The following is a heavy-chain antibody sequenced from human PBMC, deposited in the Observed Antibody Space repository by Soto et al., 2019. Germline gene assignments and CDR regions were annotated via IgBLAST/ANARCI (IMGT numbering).Heavy chain of an antibody. CDR1: GVTCSNYA. V-gene: IGHV3-23*01. CDR3: ARDQGSSWYEIDY. CDR2: ISGSGGST. Sequence: WRPQRLSCAASGVTCSNYAVTRIRQTPGKGLEWVSTISGSGGSTYYADSVKGRFTISRDNSKNTLYLQMNSLRAEDTAVYYCARDQGSSWYEIDYWGQGTLVTVSS. J-gene: IGHJ4*02. D-gene: IGHD6-13*01.